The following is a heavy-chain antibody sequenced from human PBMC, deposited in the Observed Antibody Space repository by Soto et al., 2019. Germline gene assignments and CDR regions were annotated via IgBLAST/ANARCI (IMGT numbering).Heavy chain of an antibody. V-gene: IGHV3-15*01. J-gene: IGHJ6*02. CDR1: GFTFSNAW. CDR2: IKSKTDGGTT. Sequence: PGGSLRLSCAASGFTFSNAWMSWVRQPPGKGLEWVGRIKSKTDGGTTDYAAPVKDRFTISRDDSKNTLYLQMNSLKTEDTAVYYCTTFYLGYYYYGMDVWGQGTTVTVSS. CDR3: TTFYLGYYYYGMDV. D-gene: IGHD3-3*01.